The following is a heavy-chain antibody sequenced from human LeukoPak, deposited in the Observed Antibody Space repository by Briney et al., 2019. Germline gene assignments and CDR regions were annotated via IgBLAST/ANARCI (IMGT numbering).Heavy chain of an antibody. Sequence: SFKXSGYTFTVYYXHWVRQAPGQGGEGMGWINPNSGGTKYAQKFQGRVTMTREMSISTAYMELSRLRSDDTAVYYCARGRSGELTWAFTLDSWGQGTXXT. D-gene: IGHD3-10*01. CDR3: ARGRSGELTWAFTLDS. V-gene: IGHV1-2*02. J-gene: IGHJ4*02. CDR2: INPNSGGT. CDR1: GYTFTVYY.